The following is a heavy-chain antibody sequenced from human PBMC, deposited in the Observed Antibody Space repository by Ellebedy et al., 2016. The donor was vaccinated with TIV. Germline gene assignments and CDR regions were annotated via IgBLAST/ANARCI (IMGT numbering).Heavy chain of an antibody. CDR3: ARVLSTYHDFWSGWGY. J-gene: IGHJ4*02. Sequence: GESLKISCAASGFTFSTYGMHWVRQAPGKGLEWVAVVSYAGNTKYYADSVKGRFTISRDNSKNTLSLQMNSLRVEDTAVYYCARVLSTYHDFWSGWGYWGQGTLVTVSS. V-gene: IGHV3-30*03. D-gene: IGHD3-3*01. CDR1: GFTFSTYG. CDR2: VSYAGNTK.